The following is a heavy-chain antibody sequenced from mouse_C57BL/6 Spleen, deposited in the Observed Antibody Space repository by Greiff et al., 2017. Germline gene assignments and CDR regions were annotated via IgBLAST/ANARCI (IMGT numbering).Heavy chain of an antibody. CDR2: INPNNGGT. CDR3: ARGSRYFDV. CDR1: GYTFTDYN. J-gene: IGHJ1*03. D-gene: IGHD5-1*01. Sequence: VQLKESGPELVKPGASVKIPCKASGYTFTDYNMDWVKQSHGKSLEWIGDINPNNGGTIYNQKFKGKATLTVDKSSSTAYMELRSLTSEDTAVYYCARGSRYFDVWSTGTTVTVSS. V-gene: IGHV1-18*01.